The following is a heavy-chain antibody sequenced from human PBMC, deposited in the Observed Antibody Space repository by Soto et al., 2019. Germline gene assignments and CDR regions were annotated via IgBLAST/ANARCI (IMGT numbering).Heavy chain of an antibody. Sequence: QVQLVESGGGVVQPGRSLRLSCAASGFTFSSYGMHWVRQAPGKGLEWVAVIWYDGSNKYYADSVKGRFTISRDNSKNTLYLQMISLRAEDTAVYYCARDGVATVADFDYWGQGTLVTVSS. CDR2: IWYDGSNK. CDR3: ARDGVATVADFDY. J-gene: IGHJ4*02. D-gene: IGHD4-17*01. CDR1: GFTFSSYG. V-gene: IGHV3-33*01.